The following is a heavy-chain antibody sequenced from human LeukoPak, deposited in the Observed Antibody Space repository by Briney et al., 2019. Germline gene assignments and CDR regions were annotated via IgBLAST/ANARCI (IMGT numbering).Heavy chain of an antibody. CDR1: GFTFSTYS. V-gene: IGHV3-48*01. D-gene: IGHD3-22*01. CDR3: ARDAGSDGYYDAFDI. CDR2: ITGSSSII. J-gene: IGHJ3*02. Sequence: GGSLRLSCAASGFTFSTYSTNWVRQAPGKGLEWVSYITGSSSIIYYADSVKGRFTISRDNAKNSLYLQMNSLRAEDTAVYYCARDAGSDGYYDAFDIWGQGTMVTVSS.